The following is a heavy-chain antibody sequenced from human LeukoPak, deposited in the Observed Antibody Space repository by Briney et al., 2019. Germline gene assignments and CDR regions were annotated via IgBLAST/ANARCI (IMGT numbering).Heavy chain of an antibody. Sequence: ASVKVSCKASGYTFTSYDINWVRQATGQGLEWMGWMNPNSGNTGYAQKFQGRVTMTRNTSISTAYMELSSLRSEDTGVYYCARSLASYYYDSSGYYWFDYWGQGTLVTVSS. V-gene: IGHV1-8*01. CDR1: GYTFTSYD. D-gene: IGHD3-22*01. CDR2: MNPNSGNT. CDR3: ARSLASYYYDSSGYYWFDY. J-gene: IGHJ4*02.